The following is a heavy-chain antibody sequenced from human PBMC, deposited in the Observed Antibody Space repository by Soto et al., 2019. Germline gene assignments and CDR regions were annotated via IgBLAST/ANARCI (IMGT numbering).Heavy chain of an antibody. CDR2: VSSSGGST. D-gene: IGHD6-13*01. V-gene: IGHV3-23*04. CDR1: GFTFSSYA. Sequence: EVQLVESGGGLVQPGGSLRLSCAASGFTFSSYAMSWVRQAPGKGLEWVLAVSSSGGSTYYADSVKGRFTISRDNSKNTLYLQMNSLRAEDTAVYYCAKYSTSWRGGQFDYWGQGTLVTVSS. CDR3: AKYSTSWRGGQFDY. J-gene: IGHJ4*02.